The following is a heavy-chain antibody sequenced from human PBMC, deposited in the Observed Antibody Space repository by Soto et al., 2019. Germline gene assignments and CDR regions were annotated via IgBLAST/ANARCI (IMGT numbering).Heavy chain of an antibody. CDR3: ARDLWLGYCSGGRFYYPSFDY. D-gene: IGHD2-15*01. V-gene: IGHV1-3*01. Sequence: QVQLVQSGAEVKKPGASVKVSCKASGYTFTSYAMHWVRQAPGQRLEWLGWINAGNGNTKYSQKFQGRVTITRDTSASTAYMELSRLRSEDTAVYYCARDLWLGYCSGGRFYYPSFDYWGQGTLVTVSS. CDR2: INAGNGNT. CDR1: GYTFTSYA. J-gene: IGHJ4*02.